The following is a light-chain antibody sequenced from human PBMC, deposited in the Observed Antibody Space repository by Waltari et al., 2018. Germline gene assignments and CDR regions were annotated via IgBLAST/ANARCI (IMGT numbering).Light chain of an antibody. CDR1: PSISSW. J-gene: IGKJ2*01. CDR3: RQYSSYPHT. Sequence: DIQMTQSPSTLSAFVGDRVTITCRASPSISSWLAWYQQKPGKAHKLLTYTASNLESGVPSRFSGSGSGTEFTLTISGLQPDDFATYYCRQYSSYPHTFGQGTKLEMK. V-gene: IGKV1-5*03. CDR2: TAS.